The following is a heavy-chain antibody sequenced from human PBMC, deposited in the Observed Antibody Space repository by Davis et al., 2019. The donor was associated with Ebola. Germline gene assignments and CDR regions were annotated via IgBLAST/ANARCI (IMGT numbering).Heavy chain of an antibody. CDR2: ISSDSDYI. J-gene: IGHJ4*02. CDR1: GFTFSTYS. Sequence: GESLKISCAASGFTFSTYSMSWVRQAPGKGLEWVSSISSDSDYIYYADSAKGRFTISRDNAKNSLYLQMNSLRAEDTAVYYCATGVVGYWGQGTLVTVSS. V-gene: IGHV3-21*01. D-gene: IGHD2-21*01. CDR3: ATGVVGY.